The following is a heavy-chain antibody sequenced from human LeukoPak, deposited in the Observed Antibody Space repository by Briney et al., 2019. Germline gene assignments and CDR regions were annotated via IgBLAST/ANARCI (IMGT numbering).Heavy chain of an antibody. CDR2: IYSGGST. J-gene: IGHJ4*02. Sequence: PGGSLRLSCAASGFTVSSNYMSWVRQAPGKGLEWVSVIYSGGSTYYADSVKGRFTISRDNSKNTLYLQMNSLRAEDTAVYYCASHGIAAAGTSFDYWGQGTLVTVSS. CDR1: GFTVSSNY. V-gene: IGHV3-66*02. D-gene: IGHD6-13*01. CDR3: ASHGIAAAGTSFDY.